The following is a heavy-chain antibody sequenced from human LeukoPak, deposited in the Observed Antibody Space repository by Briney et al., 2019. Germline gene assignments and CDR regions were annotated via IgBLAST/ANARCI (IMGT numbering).Heavy chain of an antibody. J-gene: IGHJ4*02. D-gene: IGHD1-26*01. CDR1: GFTFSSYW. Sequence: GGSLRLSCAASGFTFSSYWMHWVRQAPGKGLVWVSRIKPDGSSTAYADSVKGRFTISRDNAKNTLYLQMNSLRAEDTAAYYCARGIVGATTIDYWGQGTLVTVSS. CDR2: IKPDGSST. V-gene: IGHV3-74*01. CDR3: ARGIVGATTIDY.